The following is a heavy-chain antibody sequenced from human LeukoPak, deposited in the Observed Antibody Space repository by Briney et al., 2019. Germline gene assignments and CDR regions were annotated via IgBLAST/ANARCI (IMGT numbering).Heavy chain of an antibody. CDR2: IYYSGST. CDR1: GGSISSSDYY. J-gene: IGHJ6*02. CDR3: ARENCSGGTCYSNSNGMDV. D-gene: IGHD2-15*01. V-gene: IGHV4-61*08. Sequence: SETLSLTCTVSGGSISSSDYYWSWIRQPPGKGLEWIGYIYYSGSTKYNPSLESRVTISVDTSKNQFSLKVSSVTAADTAVYYCARENCSGGTCYSNSNGMDVWGQGTTVTVSS.